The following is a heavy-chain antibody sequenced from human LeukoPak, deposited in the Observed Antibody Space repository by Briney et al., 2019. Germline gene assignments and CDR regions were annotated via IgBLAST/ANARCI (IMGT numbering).Heavy chain of an antibody. Sequence: QAGGSLRLSCAASGFTFSSYWMSWVRQAPGKGLEWVANIKQDGSEKYYVDSVKGRFTISRDNAKNSLYLQMNSLRAEDTALYFCARITLVRGARPWLDAFDIWGQGTMVTVSS. J-gene: IGHJ3*02. V-gene: IGHV3-7*01. CDR1: GFTFSSYW. D-gene: IGHD3-10*01. CDR2: IKQDGSEK. CDR3: ARITLVRGARPWLDAFDI.